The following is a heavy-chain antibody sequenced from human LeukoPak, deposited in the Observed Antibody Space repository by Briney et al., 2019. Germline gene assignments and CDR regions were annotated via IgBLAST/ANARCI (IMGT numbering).Heavy chain of an antibody. J-gene: IGHJ4*02. V-gene: IGHV4-39*07. CDR1: GDSITSGSYY. CDR2: NYSGNT. Sequence: SETLSLTCTVSGDSITSGSYYWGWIRQPPGRGLEWIGSNYSGNTYYNPSLKSRVTISVDTSKNQFSLKLSSVTAADTAVYYCARDPGIAAAGTGFDYWGQGALVTVSS. D-gene: IGHD6-13*01. CDR3: ARDPGIAAAGTGFDY.